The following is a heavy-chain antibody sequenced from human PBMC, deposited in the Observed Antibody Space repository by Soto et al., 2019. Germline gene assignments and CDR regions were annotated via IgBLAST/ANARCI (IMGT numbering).Heavy chain of an antibody. D-gene: IGHD2-21*02. Sequence: QVQLVQSGAEVTKPGASVKLSCKASGYTFTSYYIHWVRQAPGQGLEWVAMVNHGGGRTKNAQMIQRRVTRTRDTSTGTVDMELSSLTSADTAVYYCARWPSCGGDCYLFDYWGQGSLVTVSS. CDR1: GYTFTSYY. CDR3: ARWPSCGGDCYLFDY. J-gene: IGHJ4*02. CDR2: VNHGGGRT. V-gene: IGHV1-46*01.